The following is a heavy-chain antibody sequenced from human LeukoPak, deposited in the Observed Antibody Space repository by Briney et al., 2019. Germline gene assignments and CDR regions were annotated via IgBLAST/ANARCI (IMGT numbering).Heavy chain of an antibody. J-gene: IGHJ3*02. CDR3: AREAVPGGRGDTFDI. V-gene: IGHV3-48*03. Sequence: GGSLRLSCEASGFTFSSYEMNWVRQAPGKGLEWVSYISSSGKTIYYADSTKGRFTVSRDNAKNSLYLQMNSLRAEDTAVYYCAREAVPGGRGDTFDIRGQGTMVTVSS. CDR2: ISSSGKTI. D-gene: IGHD6-19*01. CDR1: GFTFSSYE.